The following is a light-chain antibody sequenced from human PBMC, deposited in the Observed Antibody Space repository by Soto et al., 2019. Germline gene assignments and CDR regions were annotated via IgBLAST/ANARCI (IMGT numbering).Light chain of an antibody. CDR1: QTINKY. Sequence: DIQLTQSPSSLSASIGDRVTNTCRASQTINKYLNWYQQKPGKAPKLLIYGASSLHSGVTSRFSGSGSGTDFTLTISSVQPEDFGSYYCQQSYSTPHTFGLGTKLQI. CDR3: QQSYSTPHT. J-gene: IGKJ2*01. V-gene: IGKV1-39*01. CDR2: GAS.